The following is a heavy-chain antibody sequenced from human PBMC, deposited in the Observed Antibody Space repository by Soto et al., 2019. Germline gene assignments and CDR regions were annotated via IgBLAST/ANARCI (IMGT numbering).Heavy chain of an antibody. D-gene: IGHD3-10*01. CDR3: ARYGSGILFDY. CDR1: GGSFSGYY. Sequence: QVHLQQWGAGLLKPSETLSLTCAVFGGSFSGYYWSWIRQPPGKGLEWIGEIDHSGSTNYNPSLKSLVTTSVDTSKTQFSLKLTSVTAADTAVYYWARYGSGILFDYWGQGALGTVSS. J-gene: IGHJ4*02. CDR2: IDHSGST. V-gene: IGHV4-34*01.